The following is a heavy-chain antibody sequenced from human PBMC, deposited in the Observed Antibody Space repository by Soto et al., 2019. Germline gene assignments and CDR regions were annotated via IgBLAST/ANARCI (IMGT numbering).Heavy chain of an antibody. D-gene: IGHD2-15*01. Sequence: QVQLQESGPGLVKPSQTLSLTCTVSGGSISSGGYYWSWIRQHPGKGLEWIGYIYYSGSTYYNPSLQSRVTISVATSKNQSSLKLSSVTAADTAVYYCARVRYCRGGSCYPRFDPWGQGTLVTVSS. V-gene: IGHV4-31*03. CDR3: ARVRYCRGGSCYPRFDP. J-gene: IGHJ5*02. CDR2: IYYSGST. CDR1: GGSISSGGYY.